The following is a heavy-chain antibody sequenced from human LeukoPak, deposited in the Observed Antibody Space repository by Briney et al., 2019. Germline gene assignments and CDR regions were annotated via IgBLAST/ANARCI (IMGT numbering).Heavy chain of an antibody. CDR3: AILRDSSSWYYFDY. Sequence: SETLSLTCTVSGGSISSYYWSWIRQPAGKGLEWIGRIYTSGSTTYNPSLKSRVTMSVDTSKNQFSLKLSSVTAADTAVYYCAILRDSSSWYYFDYWGQGTLVTVSS. CDR1: GGSISSYY. D-gene: IGHD6-13*01. J-gene: IGHJ4*02. CDR2: IYTSGST. V-gene: IGHV4-4*07.